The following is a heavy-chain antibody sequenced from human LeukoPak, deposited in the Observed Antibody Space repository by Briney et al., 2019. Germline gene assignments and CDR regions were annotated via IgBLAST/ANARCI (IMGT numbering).Heavy chain of an antibody. CDR2: INPNSGGT. J-gene: IGHJ4*02. V-gene: IGHV1-2*02. CDR3: ARDRRGTVPFDY. Sequence: ASVKVSCKASGYTFTGYYMHWVRQAPGQGLEWMGWINPNSGGTNYAQKFQGRVTTTRDTSISTAYMELSRLRSDDTAVYYCARDRRGTVPFDYWGQGTLVTVSS. D-gene: IGHD1-1*01. CDR1: GYTFTGYY.